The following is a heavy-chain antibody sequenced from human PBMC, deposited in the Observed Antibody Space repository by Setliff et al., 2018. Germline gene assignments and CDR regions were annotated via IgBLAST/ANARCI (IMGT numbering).Heavy chain of an antibody. V-gene: IGHV7-4-1*02. D-gene: IGHD3-10*01. Sequence: ASVKVSCKASGYTFTTYAMGWMRQAPGQRLEWMGWINTNTGDPSYAQGFTGRFVFSLDTSVSTAYLQISSLRPEDTAVYYCARASRFGTVKWRGDYYMDVWGKGTTVTVSS. J-gene: IGHJ6*03. CDR2: INTNTGDP. CDR3: ARASRFGTVKWRGDYYMDV. CDR1: GYTFTTYA.